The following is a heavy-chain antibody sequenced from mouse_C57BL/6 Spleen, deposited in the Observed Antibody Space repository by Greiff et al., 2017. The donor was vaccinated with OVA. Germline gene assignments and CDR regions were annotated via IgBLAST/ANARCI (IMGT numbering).Heavy chain of an antibody. V-gene: IGHV3-6*01. D-gene: IGHD4-1*02. J-gene: IGHJ1*03. Sequence: VQLKESGPGLVKPSQSLSLTCSVTGYSITSGYYWNWIRQFPGNKLEWMGYISYDGSNNYNPSLKNRISIIRDTSKNQFFLKLNSVTTEDTATYYCARGSTGYWYFDVWGTGTTVTVSS. CDR2: ISYDGSN. CDR1: GYSITSGYY. CDR3: ARGSTGYWYFDV.